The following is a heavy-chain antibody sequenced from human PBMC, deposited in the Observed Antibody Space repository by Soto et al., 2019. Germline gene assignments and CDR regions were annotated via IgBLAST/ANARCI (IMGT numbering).Heavy chain of an antibody. Sequence: ASVKVSCKASGYTFTSSDINWVRQAPGQGLEWMGWMNPNTGNSGFAQKFQGRVTMTSDTSISTAYMELSSLRSEDSAVYYCAREPFGRFDPWGQGTLVTVSS. CDR1: GYTFTSSD. V-gene: IGHV1-8*01. CDR3: AREPFGRFDP. CDR2: MNPNTGNS. D-gene: IGHD3-10*01. J-gene: IGHJ5*02.